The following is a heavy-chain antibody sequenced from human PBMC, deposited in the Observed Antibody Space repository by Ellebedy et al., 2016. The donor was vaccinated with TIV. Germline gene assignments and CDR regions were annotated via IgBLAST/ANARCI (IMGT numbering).Heavy chain of an antibody. CDR2: FYYSGSS. J-gene: IGHJ4*02. D-gene: IGHD2-8*02. Sequence: MPSETLSLTCSVSGASVTSYYWSWIRQAPGKGLEWIGWFYYSGSSHYNPSLKSRVTISVDTYKKQFSLNLSSVSAADTAVYYCVRVVPGGASFDSWGQGTLVTVSS. CDR3: VRVVPGGASFDS. V-gene: IGHV4-59*02. CDR1: GASVTSYY.